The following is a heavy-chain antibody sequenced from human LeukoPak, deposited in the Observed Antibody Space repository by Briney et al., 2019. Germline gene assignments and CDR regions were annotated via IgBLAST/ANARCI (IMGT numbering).Heavy chain of an antibody. CDR2: INSDGSTT. D-gene: IGHD1-26*01. Sequence: PGGSLRLSCAASGFTFSNYWMHWVRQAPEKGLVWVSRINSDGSTTNYADSVKGRFTISRDNAKNTLYLQMNSLRAEDTALYYCARGQYGGYLDPWGQGSLVTVSS. J-gene: IGHJ5*02. CDR1: GFTFSNYW. CDR3: ARGQYGGYLDP. V-gene: IGHV3-74*01.